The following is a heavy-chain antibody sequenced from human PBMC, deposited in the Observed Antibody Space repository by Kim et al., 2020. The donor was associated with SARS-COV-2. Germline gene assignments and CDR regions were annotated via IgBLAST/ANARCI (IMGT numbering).Heavy chain of an antibody. Sequence: ASVKVSCKASGYTFTSYAMNWVRQAPGQGLEWMGWINTNTGNPTYAQGFTGRFVFSLDTSVSTAYLQISSLKTEDTAVYYCARDAYYYDQPWFDPWGQGTLVTVSS. V-gene: IGHV7-4-1*02. CDR2: INTNTGNP. CDR3: ARDAYYYDQPWFDP. D-gene: IGHD3-22*01. CDR1: GYTFTSYA. J-gene: IGHJ5*02.